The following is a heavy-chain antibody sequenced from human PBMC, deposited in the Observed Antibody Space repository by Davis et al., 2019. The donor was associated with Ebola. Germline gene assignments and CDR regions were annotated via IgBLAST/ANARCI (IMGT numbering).Heavy chain of an antibody. J-gene: IGHJ6*02. CDR1: GGTFSSYA. Sequence: SVKVSCKASGGTFSSYAISWVRQAPGQGLEWMGGIIPIFGTANYAQKFQGRVTITADKSTSTAYMELSSLRSEDTAVYYCARDGFLEWLLSQSYYYYGMDVWGQGTTVTVSS. CDR3: ARDGFLEWLLSQSYYYYGMDV. D-gene: IGHD3-3*01. V-gene: IGHV1-69*06. CDR2: IIPIFGTA.